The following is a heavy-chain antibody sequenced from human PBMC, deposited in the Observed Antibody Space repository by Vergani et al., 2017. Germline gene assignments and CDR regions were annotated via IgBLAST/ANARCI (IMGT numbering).Heavy chain of an antibody. CDR3: ARTKLSPYYYYYMDV. J-gene: IGHJ6*03. V-gene: IGHV3-23*01. CDR1: GFTFSSYA. D-gene: IGHD1-7*01. CDR2: ISGSGGST. Sequence: EVQLLESGGGLVQPGGSLRLSCAASGFTFSSYAMSWVRQAPGKGLEWVSAISGSGGSTYYADSVKGRFTISRDNSKNTLYLQMNSLRAEDTAVYYCARTKLSPYYYYYMDVWGKGTTVTVSS.